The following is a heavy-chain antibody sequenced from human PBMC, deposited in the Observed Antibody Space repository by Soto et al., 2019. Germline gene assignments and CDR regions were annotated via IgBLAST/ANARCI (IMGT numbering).Heavy chain of an antibody. J-gene: IGHJ3*02. CDR1: GFTFSSFP. Sequence: GGSLRLSCAASGFTFSSFPMHWVRQAPGKGLEWVAVISHDGRTEYYADSVKGRFTISRDNSKSTLYLQMNSLGPEDTAVYYCARVATFPGDDAFDIWGQGTMVTVSS. D-gene: IGHD3-16*01. CDR3: ARVATFPGDDAFDI. V-gene: IGHV3-30-3*01. CDR2: ISHDGRTE.